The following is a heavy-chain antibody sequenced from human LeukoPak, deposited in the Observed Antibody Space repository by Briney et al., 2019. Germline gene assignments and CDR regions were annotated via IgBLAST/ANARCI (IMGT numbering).Heavy chain of an antibody. J-gene: IGHJ4*02. D-gene: IGHD2-15*01. CDR2: ISAYNGNT. Sequence: ASVNVSCKASGYTFTSYGISWVRQAPGQGLEWMGWISAYNGNTNYAQKLQGRVTMTTDTSTSTAYMELRSLRSDDTAVYYCARTLGYCSGGSCSQSLGYWGQGTLVTVSS. CDR1: GYTFTSYG. CDR3: ARTLGYCSGGSCSQSLGY. V-gene: IGHV1-18*01.